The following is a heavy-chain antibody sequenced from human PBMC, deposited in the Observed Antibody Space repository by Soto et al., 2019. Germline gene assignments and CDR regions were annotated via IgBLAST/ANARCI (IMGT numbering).Heavy chain of an antibody. V-gene: IGHV4-31*03. J-gene: IGHJ4*02. Sequence: SETLSLTCSVSGGSISSSGYYCTWIRQHPGKGLEWIGYVYYSGSTYYNPSLKSRVTISVDTSRNQFSLNLRSVTAADTAVYYCALDRGGYQHFDHWGKGTLVTVSS. D-gene: IGHD3-22*01. CDR3: ALDRGGYQHFDH. CDR1: GGSISSSGYY. CDR2: VYYSGST.